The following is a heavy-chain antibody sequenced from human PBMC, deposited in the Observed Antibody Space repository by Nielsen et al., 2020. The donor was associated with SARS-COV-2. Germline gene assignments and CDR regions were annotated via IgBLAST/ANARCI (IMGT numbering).Heavy chain of an antibody. Sequence: GGSLRLSCAASGFTFSNAWMSWVRQAPGKGLEWVANIKQDGSEKYYVDSVKGRFTISRDNAKNSLYLQMNSLRAEDTAVYYCARGAAYCGGDCYRGAFDIWGQGTMVTVSS. CDR2: IKQDGSEK. J-gene: IGHJ3*02. CDR3: ARGAAYCGGDCYRGAFDI. V-gene: IGHV3-7*01. CDR1: GFTFSNAW. D-gene: IGHD2-21*02.